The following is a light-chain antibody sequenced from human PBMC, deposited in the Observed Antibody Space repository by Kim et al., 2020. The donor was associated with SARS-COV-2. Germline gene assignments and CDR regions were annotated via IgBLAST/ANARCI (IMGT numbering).Light chain of an antibody. J-gene: IGKJ1*01. Sequence: ASVGDRVTITCRASQSIDIWLAWYQQKPGQGPTPLIYKASSLETGVPSRFSGSGSGTDFALTINSLQPEDFAIYYCQQYSSESPTFGQGTKVEIK. CDR1: QSIDIW. CDR2: KAS. CDR3: QQYSSESPT. V-gene: IGKV1-5*03.